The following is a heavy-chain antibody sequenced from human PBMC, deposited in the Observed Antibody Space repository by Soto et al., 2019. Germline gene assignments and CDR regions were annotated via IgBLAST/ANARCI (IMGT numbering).Heavy chain of an antibody. D-gene: IGHD5-18*01. CDR3: VRGDGDRNAGHGYLGRH. Sequence: EVQLVEAGGGVVQPGWSLRLSCAASGFPFISYWMHWVRQDPGKWLEWVARMNMDGNSISYVDSVKSLCTMFRDNAKNKFYMEMNSARVEDTAVDYCVRGDGDRNAGHGYLGRHWGQGSLVTISS. CDR2: MNMDGNSI. CDR1: GFPFISYW. J-gene: IGHJ4*02. V-gene: IGHV3-74*01.